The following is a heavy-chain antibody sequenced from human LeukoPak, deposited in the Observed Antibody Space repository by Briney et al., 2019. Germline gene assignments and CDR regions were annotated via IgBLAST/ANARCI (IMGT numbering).Heavy chain of an antibody. J-gene: IGHJ4*02. CDR2: ISSDSSYI. V-gene: IGHV3-21*01. CDR3: ARAKYYDSSYPFPFDY. CDR1: GFNFNTYT. D-gene: IGHD3-22*01. Sequence: PGGSLRLSCAVSGFNFNTYTMNWVRQAPGKGLEWVSSISSDSSYIYYADAVHGRFTVSSDNAKSSLYLQMNSLRAEDTAVYYCARAKYYDSSYPFPFDYRGQGTLVTVSS.